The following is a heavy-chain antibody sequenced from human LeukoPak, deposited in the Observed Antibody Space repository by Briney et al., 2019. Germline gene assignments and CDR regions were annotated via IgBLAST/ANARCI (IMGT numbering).Heavy chain of an antibody. CDR1: GFTFDSYA. V-gene: IGHV3-23*01. Sequence: GGSLRLSCVASGFTFDSYALSWVRQAPGKGLEWVSAISGSGADTYYAASVKGRFTVSRDNSKNTLYLQMNSLRAQDTALYYCAKESSIMAFWGQGTMVTVSS. CDR3: AKESSIMAF. J-gene: IGHJ3*01. D-gene: IGHD3-16*01. CDR2: ISGSGADT.